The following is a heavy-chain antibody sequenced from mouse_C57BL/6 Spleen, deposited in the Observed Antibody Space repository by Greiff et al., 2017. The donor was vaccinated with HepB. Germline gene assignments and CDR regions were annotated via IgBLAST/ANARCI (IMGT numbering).Heavy chain of an antibody. J-gene: IGHJ3*01. Sequence: EVQLQESGPGLVKPSQSLSLTCSVTGYSITSGYYWNWIRQFPGNKLEWMGYISYDGSNNYNPSLKNRISITRDTSKNQFFLKLNSVTTEDTATYYCARFYGNSFAYWGQGTLVTVSA. CDR1: GYSITSGYY. CDR3: ARFYGNSFAY. CDR2: ISYDGSN. V-gene: IGHV3-6*01. D-gene: IGHD2-1*01.